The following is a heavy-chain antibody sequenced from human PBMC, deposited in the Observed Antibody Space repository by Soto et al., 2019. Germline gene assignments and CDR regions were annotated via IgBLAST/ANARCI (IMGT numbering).Heavy chain of an antibody. CDR3: VRRRYCSDGSCPNWFDP. D-gene: IGHD2-15*01. CDR1: GFSLTTSGVG. CDR2: IYWNDDK. V-gene: IGHV2-5*04. J-gene: IGHJ5*02. Sequence: SGPTLVNPTQTLTLTCTFSGFSLTTSGVGVGWIRQPPGKALEWLALIYWNDDKRYSPSLKTRLTITKDTSKNQVVLTMTNMDPVETATYYCVRRRYCSDGSCPNWFDPWGQGIRGTVSS.